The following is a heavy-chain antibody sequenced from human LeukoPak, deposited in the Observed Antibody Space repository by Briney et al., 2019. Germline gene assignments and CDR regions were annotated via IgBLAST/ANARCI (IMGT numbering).Heavy chain of an antibody. CDR2: IIPMFGTP. CDR1: GGTFSSYA. V-gene: IGHV1-69*05. J-gene: IGHJ4*02. D-gene: IGHD6-19*01. CDR3: ARERSIRGWDYFDY. Sequence: SVKVSCKASGGTFSSYAISWVRQAPGQGLEWMGGIIPMFGTPNYAQKFQGRVTITTDESTSTAYMELSRLRSEDTAVYYCARERSIRGWDYFDYWGQETLVTVSS.